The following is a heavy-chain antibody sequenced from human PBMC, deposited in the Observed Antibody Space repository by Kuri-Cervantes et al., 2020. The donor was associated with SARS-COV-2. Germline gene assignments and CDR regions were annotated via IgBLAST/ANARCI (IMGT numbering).Heavy chain of an antibody. V-gene: IGHV4-39*01. Sequence: SETLSLTCTVSGGSISSSSYYWVWIRQPPGKGLEWIGSIYYSGSAYYNPSLKSRVTISVDTSKNQFSLKLSLVTAADTTVYYCARSEWELPKFDYWCQGTLVTVSS. CDR2: IYYSGSA. CDR1: GGSISSSSYY. J-gene: IGHJ4*02. CDR3: ARSEWELPKFDY. D-gene: IGHD1-26*01.